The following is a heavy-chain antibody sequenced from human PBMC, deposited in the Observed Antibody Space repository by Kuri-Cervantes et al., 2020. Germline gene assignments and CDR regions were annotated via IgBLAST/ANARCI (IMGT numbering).Heavy chain of an antibody. Sequence: SCAASGFTFDDYAMHWVRQAPGKGLEWVSGISWNSGSIGYADSVKGRFTISRDNAKNSLYLQMNSLRAEDTALYYCAKGVVVTRYGMDVWGQGTTVTVSS. D-gene: IGHD3-22*01. CDR2: ISWNSGSI. V-gene: IGHV3-9*01. CDR1: GFTFDDYA. J-gene: IGHJ6*02. CDR3: AKGVVVTRYGMDV.